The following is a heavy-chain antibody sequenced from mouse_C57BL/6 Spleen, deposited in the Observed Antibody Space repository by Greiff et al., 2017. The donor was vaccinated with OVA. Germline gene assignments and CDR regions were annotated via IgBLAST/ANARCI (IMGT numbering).Heavy chain of an antibody. J-gene: IGHJ1*03. CDR2: IDPSDSYT. D-gene: IGHD1-1*01. V-gene: IGHV1-69*01. CDR3: ARRIATVPDWYFDV. CDR1: GYTFTSYW. Sequence: QVQLQQPGAELVMPGASVKLSCKASGYTFTSYWMHWVKQRPGQGLEWIGEIDPSDSYTNYNQKFKGKSTLTVDKSSSTAYMQLSSLTSEDSAVYYGARRIATVPDWYFDVWGTGTTVTVSS.